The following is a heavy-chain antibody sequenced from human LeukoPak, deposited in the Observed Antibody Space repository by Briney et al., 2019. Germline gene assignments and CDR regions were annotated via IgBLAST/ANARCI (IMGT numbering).Heavy chain of an antibody. J-gene: IGHJ1*01. Sequence: GGSLRLSCAASGFTFSSYAMSWVRQAPGKGLEWVSVIYSGGSTYYTDSVKGRFTISRDNSKNTLYLQMNSLRAEDTAVYYCARGHLRDYFDTSGYPQYFQHWGQGTLVTVSS. V-gene: IGHV3-66*01. D-gene: IGHD3-22*01. CDR2: IYSGGST. CDR1: GFTFSSYA. CDR3: ARGHLRDYFDTSGYPQYFQH.